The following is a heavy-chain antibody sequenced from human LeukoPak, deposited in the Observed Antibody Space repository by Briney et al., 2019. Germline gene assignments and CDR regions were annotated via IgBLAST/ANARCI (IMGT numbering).Heavy chain of an antibody. CDR3: ASLPLSSVWFDP. Sequence: SETLSLTCTVSGGSISSYYWSWIRQPPGKGLEWIGYIYYSGSTNYNPSLKSRVTISVDTSKNQFSLKLSSVTAADTAVYYCASLPLSSVWFDPWGQGTLVTVSS. CDR1: GGSISSYY. J-gene: IGHJ5*02. CDR2: IYYSGST. D-gene: IGHD3-16*02. V-gene: IGHV4-59*08.